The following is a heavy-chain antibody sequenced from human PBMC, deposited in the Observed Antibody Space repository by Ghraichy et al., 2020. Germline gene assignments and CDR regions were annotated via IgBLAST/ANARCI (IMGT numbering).Heavy chain of an antibody. Sequence: ESLNISCAVYGGSFSGYYWSWIRQPPGKGLEWIGEINHSGSTNYNPSLKSRVTISVDTSKNQFSLKLSSVTAADTAVYYCAREFSYCGGDCYSEFDYWGQGTLVTVSS. J-gene: IGHJ4*02. CDR1: GGSFSGYY. CDR3: AREFSYCGGDCYSEFDY. CDR2: INHSGST. V-gene: IGHV4-34*01. D-gene: IGHD2-21*01.